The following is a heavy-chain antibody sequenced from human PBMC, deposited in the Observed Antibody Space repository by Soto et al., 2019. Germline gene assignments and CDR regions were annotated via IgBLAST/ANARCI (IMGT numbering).Heavy chain of an antibody. CDR3: ATSGYDTSGHIFPVPFDI. CDR1: GFTFSTYT. Sequence: QVQLVESGGGVVRPGGSLRLSCAASGFTFSTYTMHWVRQTPGKGLEWVAIISSDGSNKYYADSVEGQFTISRDNSKNTRYLQINSLRAEDTAVYYCATSGYDTSGHIFPVPFDIWGQGTMVTVSS. CDR2: ISSDGSNK. D-gene: IGHD3-22*01. V-gene: IGHV3-30-3*01. J-gene: IGHJ3*02.